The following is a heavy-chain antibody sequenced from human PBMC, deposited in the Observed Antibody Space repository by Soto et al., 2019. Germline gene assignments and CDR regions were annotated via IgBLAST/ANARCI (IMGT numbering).Heavy chain of an antibody. V-gene: IGHV1-3*01. CDR1: GYTFTSYA. CDR3: AREWISYGDYYYYYYMDV. Sequence: EASVKVSCKASGYTFTSYAMHWVRQAPGQRLEWMGWINAGNGNTKYSQKFQGRVTITRDTSASTAYMELSSLRSEDTAVYYCAREWISYGDYYYYYYMDVWGKGTTVTVSS. CDR2: INAGNGNT. D-gene: IGHD4-17*01. J-gene: IGHJ6*03.